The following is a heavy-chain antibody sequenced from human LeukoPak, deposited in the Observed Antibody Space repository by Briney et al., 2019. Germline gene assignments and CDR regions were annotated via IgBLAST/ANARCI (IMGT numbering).Heavy chain of an antibody. CDR1: GGSVSSSSYY. Sequence: SETLSLTCTVSGGSVSSSSYYWGWIRQPPGKGLEWIGSIYYSGSTYYNPSLKSRVTISVDTSKNQFSLKLSSVTAADTAVYYCARGVVAVRYWGQGTLVTVSS. J-gene: IGHJ4*02. D-gene: IGHD2-2*01. CDR2: IYYSGST. CDR3: ARGVVAVRY. V-gene: IGHV4-39*07.